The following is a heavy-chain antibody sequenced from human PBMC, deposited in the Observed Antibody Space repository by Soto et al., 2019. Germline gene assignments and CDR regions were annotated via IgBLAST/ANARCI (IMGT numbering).Heavy chain of an antibody. CDR3: ASLIAVAGTAWFDP. J-gene: IGHJ5*02. CDR2: IYHSGST. V-gene: IGHV4-30-2*01. Sequence: SETLSLTCAVSGGSISSGGYSWSWIRQPPGKGLEWIGYIYHSGSTYYNPSLKSRVTISVDRSKNQFSLKLSSVTAADTAVYYCASLIAVAGTAWFDPWGQGTLVTVSS. D-gene: IGHD6-19*01. CDR1: GGSISSGGYS.